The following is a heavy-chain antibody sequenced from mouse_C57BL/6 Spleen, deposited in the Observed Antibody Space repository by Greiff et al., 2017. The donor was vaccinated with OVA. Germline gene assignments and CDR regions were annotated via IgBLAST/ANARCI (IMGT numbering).Heavy chain of an antibody. CDR2: IYPRSGNT. Sequence: VQLQQSGAELARPGASVKLSCKASGYTFTSYGISWVKQRTGQGLEWIGEIYPRSGNTYYNEKFKGKATLTADKSSSPAYMEVRSLTSEDSAVYFWARSYYSKDYAMDYWGQGTSVTVSA. CDR1: GYTFTSYG. J-gene: IGHJ4*01. V-gene: IGHV1-81*01. D-gene: IGHD2-5*01. CDR3: ARSYYSKDYAMDY.